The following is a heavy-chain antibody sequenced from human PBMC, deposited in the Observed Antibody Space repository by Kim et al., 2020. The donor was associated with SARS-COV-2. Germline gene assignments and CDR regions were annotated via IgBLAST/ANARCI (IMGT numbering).Heavy chain of an antibody. CDR3: AGSSSWYYGMDV. D-gene: IGHD6-6*01. CDR2: INAGNGNT. Sequence: ASVKVSCKASGYTFTSYAMHWVRQAPGQRLEWMGWINAGNGNTKYSQKFQGRVTITRDTSASTAYMELSSLRSEDTAVYYCAGSSSWYYGMDVWGQGTTVTVSS. CDR1: GYTFTSYA. J-gene: IGHJ6*02. V-gene: IGHV1-3*01.